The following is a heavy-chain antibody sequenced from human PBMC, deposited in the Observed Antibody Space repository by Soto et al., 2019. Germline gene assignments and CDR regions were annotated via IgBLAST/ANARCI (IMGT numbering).Heavy chain of an antibody. CDR1: GYTFTSYY. V-gene: IGHV1-46*01. J-gene: IGHJ5*02. Sequence: ASVKVSCKASGYTFTSYYMHWVRQAPGQGLEWMGIINPSGGSTSYAQKFQGRVTMTRDTSTSTVYMELSSLRSEDTAVYYCARDLWTWLYSSGCAGDLNWYDPWGQGTLVTVSS. CDR2: INPSGGST. D-gene: IGHD6-19*01. CDR3: ARDLWTWLYSSGCAGDLNWYDP.